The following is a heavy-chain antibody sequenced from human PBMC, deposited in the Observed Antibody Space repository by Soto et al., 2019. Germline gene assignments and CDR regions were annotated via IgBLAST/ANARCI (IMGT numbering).Heavy chain of an antibody. CDR1: GFIFSGYS. D-gene: IGHD2-2*01. V-gene: IGHV3-48*01. Sequence: EVQLVESGGGLVQSGESLRLSCAASGFIFSGYSMNWVRQTPGKGLEWIAHIAGGGVPTYYADSVKGRFTISRDRGKNFLYLQMNGLKGEDSGVYYCTRASSYALDYWGQGALVTVSS. CDR2: IAGGGVPT. CDR3: TRASSYALDY. J-gene: IGHJ4*02.